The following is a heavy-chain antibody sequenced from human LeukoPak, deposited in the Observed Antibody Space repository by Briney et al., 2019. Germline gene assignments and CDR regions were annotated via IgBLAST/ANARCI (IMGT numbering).Heavy chain of an antibody. CDR1: GGAFSSYA. CDR2: IIPIFGTA. Sequence: SVKVSSKASGGAFSSYAISWVRQAPRQGLEWMGGIIPIFGTANYAQKFQGRVTITADESTSTAYMELSSLRSEDTAVYYCAHQQLGSSEFDYWGQGTLVTVSS. CDR3: AHQQLGSSEFDY. D-gene: IGHD6-13*01. V-gene: IGHV1-69*13. J-gene: IGHJ4*02.